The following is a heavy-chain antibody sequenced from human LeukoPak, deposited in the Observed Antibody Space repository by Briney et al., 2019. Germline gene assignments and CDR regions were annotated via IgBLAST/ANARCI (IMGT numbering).Heavy chain of an antibody. V-gene: IGHV1-69*05. CDR1: GGTFSRYA. CDR2: IIPIFGTA. J-gene: IGHJ4*02. D-gene: IGHD6-6*01. Sequence: ASVKVSCKASGGTFSRYAISWVRQAPGQGLEWMGGIIPIFGTANYAQKFQGRVTITTDESTSTAYMELSSLRSEDTAVYYCARAPHNEYSSSSGSFDYWGQGTLVTVSS. CDR3: ARAPHNEYSSSSGSFDY.